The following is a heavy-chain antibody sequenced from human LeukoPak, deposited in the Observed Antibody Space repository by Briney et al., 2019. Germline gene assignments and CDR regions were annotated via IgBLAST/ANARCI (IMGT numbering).Heavy chain of an antibody. D-gene: IGHD3-9*01. CDR1: GGSISSGGYY. J-gene: IGHJ4*02. CDR2: IYYSGST. CDR3: ASGYYDILTGFFSFDY. V-gene: IGHV4-31*03. Sequence: PSQTLSLTCTVSGGSISSGGYYWSWIRQHPGKGLEWIGYIYYSGSTYYNPSLKSRVTISVDTSKNQFSLKLSSVTAADTAVYYCASGYYDILTGFFSFDYWGQGTLVTVSS.